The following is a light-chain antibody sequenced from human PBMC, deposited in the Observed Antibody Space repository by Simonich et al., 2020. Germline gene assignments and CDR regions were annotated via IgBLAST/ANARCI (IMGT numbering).Light chain of an antibody. CDR1: QSVSSSY. CDR3: QQYGSLLT. CDR2: VAS. Sequence: EIVLTQSPGTLSLSPGERATLSCRASQSVSSSYLAWYHQKPGQATRLLIYVASSRATGIPDRFSGSGSGTDFTLTISRLEPEDFAVYYCQQYGSLLTFGGGTKVEIK. J-gene: IGKJ4*01. V-gene: IGKV3-20*01.